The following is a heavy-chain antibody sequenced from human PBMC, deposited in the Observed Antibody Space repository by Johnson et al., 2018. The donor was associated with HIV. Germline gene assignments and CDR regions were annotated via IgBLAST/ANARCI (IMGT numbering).Heavy chain of an antibody. J-gene: IGHJ3*02. D-gene: IGHD1-26*01. CDR1: GFTFSDYY. V-gene: IGHV3-11*01. CDR2: ISSSGST. CDR3: AKGRWELLAGAFDI. Sequence: QEQLVESGGGLVKPGGSLRLSCAASGFTFSDYYMSWIRQAPGKGLEWVSYISSSGSTYYADSVKGRFTISRDNSKNTLYVQMNSLRAEDTAAYYCAKGRWELLAGAFDIWGQGTTVTVSS.